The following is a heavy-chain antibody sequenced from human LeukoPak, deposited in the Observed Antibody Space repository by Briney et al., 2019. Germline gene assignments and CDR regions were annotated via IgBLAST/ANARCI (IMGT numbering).Heavy chain of an antibody. CDR2: INSDGSST. J-gene: IGHJ4*02. CDR3: AREGSGWYFRQFDY. CDR1: GFPFSSYW. V-gene: IGHV3-74*01. Sequence: GGSRRLSCAASGFPFSSYWMHWVRQAPGKGLVWVSRINSDGSSTSYADSVKGRFTISRDNAKNTLYLQMNSLRAEDTAVYYCAREGSGWYFRQFDYWGQGTLVTVSS. D-gene: IGHD6-19*01.